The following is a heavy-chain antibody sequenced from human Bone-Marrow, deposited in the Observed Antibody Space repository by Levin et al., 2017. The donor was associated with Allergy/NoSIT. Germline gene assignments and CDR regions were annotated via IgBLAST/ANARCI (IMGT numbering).Heavy chain of an antibody. CDR1: GFTFNNHW. V-gene: IGHV3-7*01. Sequence: QAGGSLRLSCAASGFTFNNHWMTWVRQIPGEGLEWVANIRQDGSVKYYVDSVKGRFTISRDNAKNSLYLQMDNLRVEDTAIYYCARRIILVPPPSGWGYGLDVWGQGTTVIVSS. D-gene: IGHD2-2*01. CDR3: ARRIILVPPPSGWGYGLDV. J-gene: IGHJ6*02. CDR2: IRQDGSVK.